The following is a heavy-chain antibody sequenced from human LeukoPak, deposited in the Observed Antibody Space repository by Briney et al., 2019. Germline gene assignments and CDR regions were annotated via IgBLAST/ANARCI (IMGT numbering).Heavy chain of an antibody. CDR3: ARNTLRTRAYFDY. CDR2: INHSGST. CDR1: GGSFSGYY. V-gene: IGHV4-34*01. D-gene: IGHD3-16*01. J-gene: IGHJ4*02. Sequence: PSETLSLTCAVYGGSFSGYYWSWIRQPPGKGLEWIGEINHSGSTNYIPSLKSRVTISLDTSKNQFSLRLSSVTAADTAVYYCARNTLRTRAYFDYWGQGTLVTVSS.